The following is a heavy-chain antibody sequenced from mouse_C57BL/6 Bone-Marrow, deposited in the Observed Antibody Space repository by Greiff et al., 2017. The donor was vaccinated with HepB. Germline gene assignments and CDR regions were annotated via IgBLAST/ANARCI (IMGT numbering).Heavy chain of an antibody. CDR1: GFTFSSYT. CDR3: ARLGRGDFDH. D-gene: IGHD4-1*01. J-gene: IGHJ2*01. Sequence: EVKLMESGGGLVKPGGSLKLSCAASGFTFSSYTMSWVRQTPEKRLEWVATISGGGGNTYYPDSVKGRFTISRDNAKNTLYLQMSSLRSEDTALYYCARLGRGDFDHWGQGTTLTVSS. CDR2: ISGGGGNT. V-gene: IGHV5-9*01.